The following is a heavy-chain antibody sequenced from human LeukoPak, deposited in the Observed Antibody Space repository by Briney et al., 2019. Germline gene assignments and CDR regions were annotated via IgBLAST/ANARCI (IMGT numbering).Heavy chain of an antibody. CDR1: GFTFSSYE. J-gene: IGHJ1*01. CDR3: ARVEQQPGVQH. D-gene: IGHD6-13*01. V-gene: IGHV3-48*03. Sequence: GGSLRLSCAASGFTFSSYEMNWVRQAPGKGLEWVSYISSSGSTIYYADSVKGRFTISRDNAKNSLYLQMNSLRAEDTAVFYCARVEQQPGVQHWGQGTLVTVSS. CDR2: ISSSGSTI.